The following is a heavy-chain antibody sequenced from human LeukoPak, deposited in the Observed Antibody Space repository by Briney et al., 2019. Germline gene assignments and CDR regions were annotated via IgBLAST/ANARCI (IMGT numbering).Heavy chain of an antibody. Sequence: GGSLRLSCAASGFTFSSYSMNWVRQAPGKGLEWVSSISSSSSYIYYADSVKGRFTISRDNAKNSLYLQMNSLRAEDTAVYYCARDPIPSFFYDYVWGSYRPFDYWGQGTLVTVSS. CDR3: ARDPIPSFFYDYVWGSYRPFDY. D-gene: IGHD3-16*02. CDR2: ISSSSSYI. J-gene: IGHJ4*02. V-gene: IGHV3-21*01. CDR1: GFTFSSYS.